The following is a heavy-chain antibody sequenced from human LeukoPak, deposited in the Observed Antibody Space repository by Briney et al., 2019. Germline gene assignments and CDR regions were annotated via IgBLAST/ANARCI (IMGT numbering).Heavy chain of an antibody. CDR3: ARDSPYYYDSSGYVAYFDY. Sequence: GGSLRLSCAASGFTFSSYWMSWVRQAPGKGLEWVANIKQDGSEKYYVDSVKGRFTISRDNSKNTLYLQMNSPRAEDTAVYYCARDSPYYYDSSGYVAYFDYWGQGTLVTVSS. J-gene: IGHJ4*02. D-gene: IGHD3-22*01. V-gene: IGHV3-7*01. CDR2: IKQDGSEK. CDR1: GFTFSSYW.